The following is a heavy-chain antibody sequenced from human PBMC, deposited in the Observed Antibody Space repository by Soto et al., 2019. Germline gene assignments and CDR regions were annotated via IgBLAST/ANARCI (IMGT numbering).Heavy chain of an antibody. CDR2: ISGSGGST. V-gene: IGHV3-23*01. D-gene: IGHD2-2*01. CDR1: GFTFSSYA. J-gene: IGHJ4*02. CDR3: AAIPGVSPLDY. Sequence: GGSLRLSCAASGFTFSSYAMSWVRQAPGKGLEWVSAISGSGGSTYYADSGKGRFTISRDNSKNTLYLQMNSLRAEDTAVYYRAAIPGVSPLDYWGQGTLVTVSS.